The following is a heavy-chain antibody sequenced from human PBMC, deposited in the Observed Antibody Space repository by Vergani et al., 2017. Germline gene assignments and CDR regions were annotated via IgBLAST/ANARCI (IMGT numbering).Heavy chain of an antibody. CDR3: AKAFRTTIFDY. V-gene: IGHV3-21*01. CDR2: ISSSSSYI. D-gene: IGHD1-7*01. Sequence: EVQLLESGGGLVQPGGSLRLSCAASGFTFSSYSMNWVRQAPGKGLEWVSSISSSSSYIYYADSVKGRFTISRDNAKNSLYLQMNSLRAEDTAVYYCAKAFRTTIFDYWGQGTLVTVSS. CDR1: GFTFSSYS. J-gene: IGHJ4*02.